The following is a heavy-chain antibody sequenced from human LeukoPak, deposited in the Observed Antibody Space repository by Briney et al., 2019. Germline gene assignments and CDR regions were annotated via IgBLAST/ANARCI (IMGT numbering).Heavy chain of an antibody. CDR3: AKDRYYYDSSGYLDY. CDR1: GFTFSSYG. CDR2: IWYDGSNK. V-gene: IGHV3-33*06. J-gene: IGHJ4*02. D-gene: IGHD3-22*01. Sequence: GGSLRLSCAASGFTFSSYGMHWVRQAPGKGLEWVAVIWYDGSNKYYADSVKGRFTISRDNSKNTLYLQMNSLRAEDTAVYYCAKDRYYYDSSGYLDYWGQGTLVTASS.